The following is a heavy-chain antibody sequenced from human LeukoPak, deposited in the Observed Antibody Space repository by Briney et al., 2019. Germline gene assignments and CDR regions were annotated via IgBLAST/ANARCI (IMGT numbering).Heavy chain of an antibody. Sequence: ASVKVSCKASGYTFTGYYMHWVRQAPGQGLEWMGWINPNSGGANYAQKFQGRVTMTRDTSISTAYMELSRLRSDDTAVYYCARLLGELSNFDYWGQGTLVTVSS. J-gene: IGHJ4*02. D-gene: IGHD3-10*01. CDR2: INPNSGGA. CDR3: ARLLGELSNFDY. CDR1: GYTFTGYY. V-gene: IGHV1-2*02.